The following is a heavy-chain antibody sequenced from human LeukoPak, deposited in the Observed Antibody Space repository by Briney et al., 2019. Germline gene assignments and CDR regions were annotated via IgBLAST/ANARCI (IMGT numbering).Heavy chain of an antibody. Sequence: GGSLRLSCAASGFTFSSYSMNWVRQAPGKGLEWVSSISSSSSYIYYADSVKGRFTISRDNAKNSLYLQMNSLRAEDTAVYYCARDSRIAAAGTSGYWGQGTLVTVSS. CDR2: ISSSSSYI. CDR3: ARDSRIAAAGTSGY. D-gene: IGHD6-13*01. CDR1: GFTFSSYS. J-gene: IGHJ4*02. V-gene: IGHV3-21*01.